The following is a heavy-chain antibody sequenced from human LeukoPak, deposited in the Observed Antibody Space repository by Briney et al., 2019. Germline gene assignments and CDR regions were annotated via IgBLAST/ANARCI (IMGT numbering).Heavy chain of an antibody. CDR2: ISSSSSYI. V-gene: IGHV3-21*01. J-gene: IGHJ4*02. CDR1: GFTFSSYS. CDR3: ARNDFWNGFDY. D-gene: IGHD3-3*01. Sequence: GGSLRLSCAASGFTFSSYSMNWVRQAPGKGLEWASSISSSSSYIYYADSVKGRFTISRDNAKNSLYLQMNSLRAEDTAVYYCARNDFWNGFDYWGQGTLVTVSS.